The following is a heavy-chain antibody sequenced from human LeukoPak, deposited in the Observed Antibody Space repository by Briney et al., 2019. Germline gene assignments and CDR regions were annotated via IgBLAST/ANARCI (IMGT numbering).Heavy chain of an antibody. CDR2: IKQDGSEI. CDR3: ARLGTAANGFDI. Sequence: GGSLRLSCAASGFTFSSYWMSWVRQAPGRGLEWVANIKQDGSEIYYVDSVKGRFTISRDNAKNSLYLQMNSPRAEDTAVYYCARLGTAANGFDIWGQGTMVTVSS. CDR1: GFTFSSYW. D-gene: IGHD5-18*01. V-gene: IGHV3-7*01. J-gene: IGHJ3*02.